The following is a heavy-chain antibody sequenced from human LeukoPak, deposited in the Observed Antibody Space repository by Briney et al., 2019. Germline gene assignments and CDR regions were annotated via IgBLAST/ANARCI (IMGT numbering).Heavy chain of an antibody. CDR3: AKDGSITAAGGFDP. D-gene: IGHD6-13*01. V-gene: IGHV3-30*18. J-gene: IGHJ5*02. CDR1: GFRFSSYG. CDR2: ISYDGSNK. Sequence: GGSLRLSCAASGFRFSSYGMHWVRQAPGKGLEWVAVISYDGSNKYYADSVKGRFTISRDKSKNTLDLQMNSLGAEDTAAYYCAKDGSITAAGGFDPWGQGTLVTVSS.